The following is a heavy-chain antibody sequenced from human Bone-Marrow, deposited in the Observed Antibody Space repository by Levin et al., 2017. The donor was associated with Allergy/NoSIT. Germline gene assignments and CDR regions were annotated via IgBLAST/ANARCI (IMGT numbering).Heavy chain of an antibody. CDR1: GFPVSNTY. D-gene: IGHD2-15*01. Sequence: LSLTCAASGFPVSNTYMRWVRQAPGKGLEWVSLIYSGGTTYYAESVKGRFTISRDNSKNTVYLQMNSLRAEDTAVYYCARNRHCIGGRCYSVWGQGTLVTVSS. V-gene: IGHV3-53*01. CDR3: ARNRHCIGGRCYSV. CDR2: IYSGGTT. J-gene: IGHJ4*02.